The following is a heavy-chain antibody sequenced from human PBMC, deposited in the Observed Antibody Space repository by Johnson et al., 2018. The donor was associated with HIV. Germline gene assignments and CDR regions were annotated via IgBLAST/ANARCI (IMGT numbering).Heavy chain of an antibody. Sequence: QVQLVESGGGLVQPGGSLRLSCAASGFTFSSYAMHWVRQAPGKGLEWVAVISYDGSNKYYADSVKGRLTISRDNSKNTLYLQMNSLRAEDTAVYYCAKNSAAFDIWGQGTMVTVSS. CDR2: ISYDGSNK. CDR1: GFTFSSYA. V-gene: IGHV3-30-3*01. CDR3: AKNSAAFDI. J-gene: IGHJ3*02. D-gene: IGHD2/OR15-2a*01.